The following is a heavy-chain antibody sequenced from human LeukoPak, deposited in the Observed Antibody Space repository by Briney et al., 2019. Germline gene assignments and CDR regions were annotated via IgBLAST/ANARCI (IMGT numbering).Heavy chain of an antibody. CDR3: ARDGFSSGYCRY. J-gene: IGHJ4*02. Sequence: PGGSLRLSCAASGFTFSSYSMNWVRQAPGKGLEWVSSISSSSSYIYYADSVKGRFTISRDNAKNSLYLQMNSLRAEDTAVYYCARDGFSSGYCRYWGQGTLVTVSS. V-gene: IGHV3-21*01. CDR1: GFTFSSYS. D-gene: IGHD3-3*01. CDR2: ISSSSSYI.